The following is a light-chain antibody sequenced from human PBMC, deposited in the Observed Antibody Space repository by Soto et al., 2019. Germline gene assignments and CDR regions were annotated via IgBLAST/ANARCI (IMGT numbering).Light chain of an antibody. J-gene: IGLJ2*01. CDR3: QAWDSSNVV. V-gene: IGLV3-1*01. CDR2: QDS. Sequence: SYELTQPPSVSVSPGQTASITGSGAKVGDKYACWYQQKPGQSPVLVIYQDSKRPSGIPERFSGSNSGNTATLTISGTQAMDEADYYCQAWDSSNVVFGGGTQLTVL. CDR1: KVGDKY.